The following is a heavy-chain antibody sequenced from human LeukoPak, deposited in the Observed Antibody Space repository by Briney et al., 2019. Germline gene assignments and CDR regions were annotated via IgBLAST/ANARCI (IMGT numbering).Heavy chain of an antibody. V-gene: IGHV3-30*02. J-gene: IGHJ4*02. CDR1: GFTFSSYG. D-gene: IGHD6-13*01. CDR3: ARGSSSWTDYFDY. CDR2: IRYDGSNK. Sequence: GGSLRLSCAASGFTFSSYGMHWVRQAPGKGLEWVAFIRYDGSNKYYADSVKGRFTISRDNSKNTLYLQMNSLRAEDTAVYYCARGSSSWTDYFDYWGQGTLVAVSS.